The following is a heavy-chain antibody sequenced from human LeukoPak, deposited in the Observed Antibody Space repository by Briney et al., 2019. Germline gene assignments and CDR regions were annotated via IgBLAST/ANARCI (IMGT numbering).Heavy chain of an antibody. CDR3: AKGGGYCSGGSCYRGKWFDP. V-gene: IGHV3-7*03. Sequence: PGGSLRLSCAASGFTFSSYAMSWVRQAPGKGLEWVANIRQDGRDMRYVDSVRGRFTISRDNAKNSLYLQMNSLRAEDTALYYCAKGGGYCSGGSCYRGKWFDPWGQGTLVTVSS. D-gene: IGHD2-15*01. J-gene: IGHJ5*02. CDR1: GFTFSSYA. CDR2: IRQDGRDM.